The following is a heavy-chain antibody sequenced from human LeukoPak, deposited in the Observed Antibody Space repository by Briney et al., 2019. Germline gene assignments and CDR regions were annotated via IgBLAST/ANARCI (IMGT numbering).Heavy chain of an antibody. J-gene: IGHJ4*02. CDR2: INHSGST. V-gene: IGHV4-34*01. D-gene: IGHD3-10*01. CDR3: ARHQGARSYYFDY. CDR1: GGSFSGYY. Sequence: PSETLSLTCAVYGGSFSGYYWSWIRQPPGKGLEWIGEINHSGSTNYNPSLKSRVTISVDTSKNQFSLKLSSVTAADTAVYYCARHQGARSYYFDYWGQGTLVTVSS.